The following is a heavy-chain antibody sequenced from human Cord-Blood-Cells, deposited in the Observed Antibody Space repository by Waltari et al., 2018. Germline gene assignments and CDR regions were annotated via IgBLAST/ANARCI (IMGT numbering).Heavy chain of an antibody. D-gene: IGHD3-10*01. CDR1: GGSISSYY. V-gene: IGHV4-4*07. CDR2: IYTSGRT. J-gene: IGHJ5*02. CDR3: ARSHYGSGSYYWFDP. Sequence: QVQLQESGPGLVKPSETLSLTCTVSGGSISSYYWSWIRQPAGKGLEWIGRIYTSGRTNYNPSLKSRVTMSVDTSKNQFSLKLSSVTAADTAVYYCARSHYGSGSYYWFDPWGQGTLVTVSS.